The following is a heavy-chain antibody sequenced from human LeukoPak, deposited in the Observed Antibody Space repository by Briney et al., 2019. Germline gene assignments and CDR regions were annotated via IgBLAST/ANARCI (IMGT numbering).Heavy chain of an antibody. CDR1: GFTFSSYA. J-gene: IGHJ5*02. CDR2: ISSSSSSI. Sequence: PGRSLRLSCAASGFTFSSYAMQWVRQAPGKGLEWVSSISSSSSSIYYADSVKGRFTISRDNAKNSLYLQMNSLRAEDTAVYYCARDVTWELAAAGLARGFYNWFDPWGQGTLVTVSS. V-gene: IGHV3-21*01. CDR3: ARDVTWELAAAGLARGFYNWFDP. D-gene: IGHD6-13*01.